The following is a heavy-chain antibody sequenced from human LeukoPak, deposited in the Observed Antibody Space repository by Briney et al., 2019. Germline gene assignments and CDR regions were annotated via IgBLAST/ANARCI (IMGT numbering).Heavy chain of an antibody. D-gene: IGHD3-10*01. CDR2: IKQDGSEK. J-gene: IGHJ4*02. V-gene: IGHV3-7*03. CDR1: GFTFSSYW. CDR3: AKNGLLYYGSGSYDY. Sequence: GGSLRLSCAASGFTFSSYWMSWVRQAPGKGLEWVANIKQDGSEKYYVDSVKGRFTISRDNSKNTLYLQMNSLRAEDTAVYYCAKNGLLYYGSGSYDYWGQGTLVTVSS.